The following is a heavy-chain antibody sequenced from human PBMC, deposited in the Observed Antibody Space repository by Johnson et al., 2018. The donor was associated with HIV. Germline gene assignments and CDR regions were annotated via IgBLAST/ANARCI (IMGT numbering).Heavy chain of an antibody. CDR3: AKDEEGDYGDLGAFNI. Sequence: QEQLVESGGGVVQPGRSLRLSCAASGFIFSDYAMHWVRQAPGKGLEWVAVIWDDGSKKYYVDSVKGRFTISRDNSKNTMYLQMNSLRAEDTAIYYCAKDEEGDYGDLGAFNIWGQGTMVTVSS. J-gene: IGHJ3*02. CDR1: GFIFSDYA. CDR2: IWDDGSKK. V-gene: IGHV3-33*06. D-gene: IGHD4-17*01.